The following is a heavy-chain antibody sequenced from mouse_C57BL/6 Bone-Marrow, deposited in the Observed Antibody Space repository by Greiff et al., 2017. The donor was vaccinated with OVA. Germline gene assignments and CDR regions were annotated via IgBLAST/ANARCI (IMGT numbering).Heavy chain of an antibody. CDR2: INPNNGGT. CDR3: ASVSYYPFAD. J-gene: IGHJ3*01. V-gene: IGHV1-18*01. Sequence: VHVKQSGPELVKPGASVKIPCKASGYTFTDYNMDWVKQSHGKSLEWIGDINPNNGGTIYNQKFKGKATLTVDKSSSTAYMDLRSLTSEDTAVYDCASVSYYPFADWGQGTLVTVSA. D-gene: IGHD1-1*01. CDR1: GYTFTDYN.